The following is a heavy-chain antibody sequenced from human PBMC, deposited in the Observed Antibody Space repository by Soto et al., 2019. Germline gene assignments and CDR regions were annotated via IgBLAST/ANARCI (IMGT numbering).Heavy chain of an antibody. CDR1: GFSFSISP. CDR2: ISYDGTNK. J-gene: IGHJ5*01. Sequence: QVQLVESGGGVVQPGRSLRLSCAASGFSFSISPMHWVRQAPGKGPEWVALISYDGTNKFYADSVKGRFTISRDNSKSTLYLPVDSLSPEEADVYYCARDPKTSGGQSWAFDNFVSWGQGTLVTVSS. D-gene: IGHD1-1*01. V-gene: IGHV3-30-3*01. CDR3: ARDPKTSGGQSWAFDNFVS.